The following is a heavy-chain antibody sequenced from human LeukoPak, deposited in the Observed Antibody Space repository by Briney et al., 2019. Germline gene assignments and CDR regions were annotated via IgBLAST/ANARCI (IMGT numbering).Heavy chain of an antibody. J-gene: IGHJ4*02. D-gene: IGHD2-15*01. CDR2: IYHSGST. Sequence: PSETLSLTCTVSGGSISSGGYYWSWIRQPPGKGLEWIGYIYHSGSTYYNPSLKSRVTISVDRSKNQFSLKLSSVTAADTAVYYCAREVRIGSVFDYWGQGTLVTVSS. V-gene: IGHV4-30-2*01. CDR3: AREVRIGSVFDY. CDR1: GGSISSGGYY.